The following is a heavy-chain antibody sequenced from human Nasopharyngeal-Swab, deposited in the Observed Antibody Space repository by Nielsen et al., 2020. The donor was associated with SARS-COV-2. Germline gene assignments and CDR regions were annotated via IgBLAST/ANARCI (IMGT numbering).Heavy chain of an antibody. Sequence: SETLSLTCTVSGYSISSGYYWGCIRQPPGKGLEWIGYIYCSGSTNYNPSLKSRVTISVDTSKNQFSLKLSSVTAADTAVYYCARQENSYGLSYFDYWGQGTLVTVSS. D-gene: IGHD5-18*01. V-gene: IGHV4-38-2*02. CDR2: IYCSGST. CDR1: GYSISSGYY. CDR3: ARQENSYGLSYFDY. J-gene: IGHJ4*02.